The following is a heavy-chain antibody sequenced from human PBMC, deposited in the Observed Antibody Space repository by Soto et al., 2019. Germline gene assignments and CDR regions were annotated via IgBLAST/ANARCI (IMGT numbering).Heavy chain of an antibody. CDR1: GYTFTSYA. V-gene: IGHV1-3*01. CDR3: ARGGITALPYGMDV. CDR2: INAGNGNT. Sequence: ASVKVSCKASGYTFTSYAMHWVRQAPGQRLEWMGWINAGNGNTKYSQKFQGRVTITRDTSASTAYMELSSLRSEDTAVYYCARGGITALPYGMDVWGQGTTVTVSS. J-gene: IGHJ6*02. D-gene: IGHD1-20*01.